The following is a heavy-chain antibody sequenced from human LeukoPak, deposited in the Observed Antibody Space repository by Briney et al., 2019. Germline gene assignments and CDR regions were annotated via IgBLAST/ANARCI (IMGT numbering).Heavy chain of an antibody. J-gene: IGHJ6*02. CDR1: GFTFDDYY. Sequence: PGGSLRLSCAASGFTFDDYYMSWVRQAPGKGLEWVSYISGSRTNTNYADSVKGRFTISRDNAKKSLYLQMNSLRAEDTAVYYCAKEGSGSTTVTTDYGMDVWGQGTTVTVSS. D-gene: IGHD4-17*01. CDR3: AKEGSGSTTVTTDYGMDV. CDR2: ISGSRTNT. V-gene: IGHV3-11*05.